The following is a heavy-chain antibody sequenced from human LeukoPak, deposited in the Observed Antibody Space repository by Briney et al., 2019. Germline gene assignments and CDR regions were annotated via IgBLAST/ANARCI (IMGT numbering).Heavy chain of an antibody. D-gene: IGHD4-17*01. CDR1: GFTFSSYE. Sequence: GGSLRLSCAASGFTFSSYEMNWVRQAPGRGLEWVSYISSSGSTIYYADSVKGRFTISRGNAKNSLYLQMNSLRAEDTAVYYCAPDYGDYAPVDWGQGTLVTVSS. CDR2: ISSSGSTI. V-gene: IGHV3-48*03. CDR3: APDYGDYAPVD. J-gene: IGHJ4*02.